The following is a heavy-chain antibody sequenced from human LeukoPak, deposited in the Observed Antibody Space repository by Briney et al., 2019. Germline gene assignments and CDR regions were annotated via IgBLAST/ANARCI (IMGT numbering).Heavy chain of an antibody. CDR3: ARGSSSSLYFDY. Sequence: APVKVSCKASGGTLSSYAISWVRQAPGQGLEWMGRIIPILGIANYAQKFQGRVTITADKSTSTAYMELSSLRSEDTAVYYCARGSSSSLYFDYWGQGTLVTVSS. D-gene: IGHD6-6*01. CDR1: GGTLSSYA. V-gene: IGHV1-69*04. CDR2: IIPILGIA. J-gene: IGHJ4*02.